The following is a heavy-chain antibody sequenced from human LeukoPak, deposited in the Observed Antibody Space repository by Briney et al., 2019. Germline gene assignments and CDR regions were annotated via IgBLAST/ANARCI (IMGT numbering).Heavy chain of an antibody. CDR3: ATAYYYGPGSYIQCDY. CDR1: GGSVSGYD. J-gene: IGHJ4*02. V-gene: IGHV4-34*01. Sequence: SETLSLTCAVDGGSVSGYDWSWLRQPRGGGLEWIGVINDSGSTNYSPSLSGRVTISVDTSKNQFSLKLSAVTAADTAMYYCATAYYYGPGSYIQCDYRGQRTLVTVSS. D-gene: IGHD3-10*01. CDR2: INDSGST.